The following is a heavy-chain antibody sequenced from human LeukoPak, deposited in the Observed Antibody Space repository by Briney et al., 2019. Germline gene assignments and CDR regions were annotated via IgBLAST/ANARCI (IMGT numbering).Heavy chain of an antibody. CDR3: AKGSYYYDNSIDY. Sequence: PGGSLRLSCAASGFSFSSSGMHWVRQAPGKGLDWVAFIRYDGSNKYYADSVKGRFTISRDNSKNTLYLQMNSLRADDTAVYYCAKGSYYYDNSIDYWGQGTLVTVSS. CDR2: IRYDGSNK. V-gene: IGHV3-30*02. J-gene: IGHJ4*02. D-gene: IGHD3-22*01. CDR1: GFSFSSSG.